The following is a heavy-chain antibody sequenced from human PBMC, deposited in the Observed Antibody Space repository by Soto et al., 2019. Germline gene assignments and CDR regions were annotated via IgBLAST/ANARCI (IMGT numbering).Heavy chain of an antibody. J-gene: IGHJ4*02. V-gene: IGHV1-69*01. CDR2: IIPLFGTA. CDR1: GVTFSSET. D-gene: IGHD3-10*01. Sequence: QVQLVQSGADVKKPGSSVKVSCQASGVTFSSETLGWVRQAPGQGLEWVGGIIPLFGTASYAQKFQGRVTITAAESTSTVYMELSSLRSDDTAVYFCATELGENPASPFDAWGQGTLVTGSS. CDR3: ATELGENPASPFDA.